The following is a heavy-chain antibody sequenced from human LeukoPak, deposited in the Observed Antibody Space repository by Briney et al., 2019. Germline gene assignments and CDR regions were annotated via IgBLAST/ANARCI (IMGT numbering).Heavy chain of an antibody. V-gene: IGHV4-4*02. D-gene: IGHD3-3*01. Sequence: PSETLSLTYAVSGGSISSSNWWSWVRQSPGKGLEWIGEIYHSGSTNYNPSLKSRITISVDKSKNHFSLKLSSVTAADTAVYYCARERSGSEIFARSFDIWGQGTMVTVSS. CDR3: ARERSGSEIFARSFDI. J-gene: IGHJ3*02. CDR2: IYHSGST. CDR1: GGSISSSNW.